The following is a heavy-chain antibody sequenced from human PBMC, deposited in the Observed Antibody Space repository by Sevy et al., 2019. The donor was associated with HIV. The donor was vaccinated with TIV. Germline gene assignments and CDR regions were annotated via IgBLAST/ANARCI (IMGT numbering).Heavy chain of an antibody. CDR2: IWYDGRTK. J-gene: IGHJ5*01. V-gene: IGHV3-33*01. D-gene: IGHD1-1*01. CDR3: ARDSARVIVPTAGFDS. CDR1: GFTFRSFS. Sequence: GGSLRLSCSASGFTFRSFSMHWVRQAPGKGLEWVAAIWYDGRTKQYADSVKGRFTISRDNSKNMLSLEMNSLRAEDTGLYFCARDSARVIVPTAGFDSWGQGTAVTVSS.